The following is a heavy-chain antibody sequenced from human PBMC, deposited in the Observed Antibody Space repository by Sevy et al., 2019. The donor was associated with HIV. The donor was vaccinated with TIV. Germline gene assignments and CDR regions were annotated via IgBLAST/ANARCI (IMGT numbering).Heavy chain of an antibody. D-gene: IGHD1-1*01. Sequence: GGSLRLSCRASGFTFGDYSMSWVRQAPGKVLEWVSFPVKDGELDYDTSVKGRFSISRDGSKTIVDLQMNDLKTEDTAVYYCTRWKGAQSVFDFWGQGALVTVSS. CDR3: TRWKGAQSVFDF. V-gene: IGHV3-49*04. J-gene: IGHJ4*02. CDR2: PVKDGEL. CDR1: GFTFGDYS.